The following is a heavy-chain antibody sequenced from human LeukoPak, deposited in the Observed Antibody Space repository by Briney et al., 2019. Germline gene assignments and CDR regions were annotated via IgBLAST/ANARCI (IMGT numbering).Heavy chain of an antibody. Sequence: GGSLRLSCAASGFTFSSYWMHWVRQAPGKGLVWASRIKYDGRETGYADSVKGRFTISRDNAKNTLYLHMNGLGAEDTAVYYCTRESGPAGLGDWGQGTLVSVSS. V-gene: IGHV3-74*01. CDR2: IKYDGRET. J-gene: IGHJ4*02. CDR3: TRESGPAGLGD. D-gene: IGHD2-2*01. CDR1: GFTFSSYW.